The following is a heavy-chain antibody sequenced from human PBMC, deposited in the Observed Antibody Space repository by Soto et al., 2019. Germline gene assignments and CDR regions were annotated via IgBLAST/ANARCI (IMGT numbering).Heavy chain of an antibody. CDR3: AGRCDGTNCLAHFDY. CDR2: IIPIFGTP. CDR1: GGTFNNYV. D-gene: IGHD2-2*01. Sequence: QVQLVQSGAEVKKPGSSVKVSCRASGGTFNNYVINWVRQAPGQGLEWMAGIIPIFGTPNYAQKFQGRVTITADKSTSTAYMELNSLRSEDTAVYSCAGRCDGTNCLAHFDYWGQGTLVTVSS. J-gene: IGHJ4*02. V-gene: IGHV1-69*06.